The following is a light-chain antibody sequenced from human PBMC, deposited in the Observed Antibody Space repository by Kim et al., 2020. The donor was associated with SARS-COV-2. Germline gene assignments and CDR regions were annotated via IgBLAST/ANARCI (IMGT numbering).Light chain of an antibody. Sequence: SSLSASVGDRVTITCRASQKIRTWLAWYQQKPGKAPKLLISKTSSLESGVPSRFNGSRSGTEFTLTNISLQPDDFGTYYCQQFRAFGQGTRLEIK. J-gene: IGKJ5*01. CDR1: QKIRTW. CDR3: QQFRA. V-gene: IGKV1-5*03. CDR2: KTS.